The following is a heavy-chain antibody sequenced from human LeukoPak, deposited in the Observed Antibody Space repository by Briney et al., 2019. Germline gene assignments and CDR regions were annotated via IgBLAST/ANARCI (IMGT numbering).Heavy chain of an antibody. J-gene: IGHJ4*02. Sequence: ASVTVSCKASGGTFSSYAISWVRQAPGQGLEWMGIINPSGGSTRYAQKVQGRVTMTRDTSTSTVYMELSSLRSEDTAVYYCARGETAPYRACSSGSCPIDYWGQGTLVTVSS. CDR3: ARGETAPYRACSSGSCPIDY. D-gene: IGHD2-15*01. V-gene: IGHV1-46*01. CDR1: GGTFSSYA. CDR2: INPSGGST.